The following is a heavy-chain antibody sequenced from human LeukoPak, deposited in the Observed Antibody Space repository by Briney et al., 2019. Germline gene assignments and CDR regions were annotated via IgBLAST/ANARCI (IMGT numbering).Heavy chain of an antibody. D-gene: IGHD6-19*01. CDR1: GGSISSSNW. V-gene: IGHV4-4*02. CDR3: ARGKDSSGWYRYYFDY. Sequence: SGTLSLTCAVSGGSISSSNWWSWVRQPPGKGLEWIGEIYHSGSTKYNPSLKSRVTISVDKSKNQFSLKLSSVTAADTAVYYCARGKDSSGWYRYYFDYWGQGTLVTVSS. CDR2: IYHSGST. J-gene: IGHJ4*02.